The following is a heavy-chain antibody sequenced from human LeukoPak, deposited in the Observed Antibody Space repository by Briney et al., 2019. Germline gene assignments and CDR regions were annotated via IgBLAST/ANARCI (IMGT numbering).Heavy chain of an antibody. Sequence: ASVKVSCKSPGYTFTDYYVHWVRQVPGQGLEWMGWINPNSGGTNYAQKFQGRVTMTRDTSISTAYMELSRLRSDDTAVYYCASTERRGWFDPWGQGTLVTVSS. J-gene: IGHJ5*02. CDR1: GYTFTDYY. D-gene: IGHD3-10*01. V-gene: IGHV1-2*02. CDR2: INPNSGGT. CDR3: ASTERRGWFDP.